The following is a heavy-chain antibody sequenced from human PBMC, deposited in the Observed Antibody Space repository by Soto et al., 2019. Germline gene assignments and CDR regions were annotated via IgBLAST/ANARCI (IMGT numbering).Heavy chain of an antibody. J-gene: IGHJ5*02. CDR1: GGAISTYY. V-gene: IGHV4-4*07. Sequence: PPETLSPTCTVAGGAISTYYWTWIRQPAGKGLEWIGRIYSSGSTKYNPSLQSRVTMSLDTSNNQFSLRLTSVTAADTAVYYCARGQRFSDWFDPWGQGTWVTAPQ. CDR3: ARGQRFSDWFDP. CDR2: IYSSGST. D-gene: IGHD3-3*01.